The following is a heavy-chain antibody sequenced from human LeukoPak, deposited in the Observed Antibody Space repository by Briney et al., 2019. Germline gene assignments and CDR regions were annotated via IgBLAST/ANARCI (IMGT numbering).Heavy chain of an antibody. V-gene: IGHV1-69*06. Sequence: SVKVSCKASGGTFSSYAISWVRQAPGQGLEWMGGIIPIFGTANYAQKFQGRVTITADKSTSTAYMELSSLRSEDTAVYYCARDVGVTTRVYYYYYMDVWGKGTTVTVSS. J-gene: IGHJ6*03. CDR2: IIPIFGTA. CDR1: GGTFSSYA. CDR3: ARDVGVTTRVYYYYYMDV. D-gene: IGHD4-17*01.